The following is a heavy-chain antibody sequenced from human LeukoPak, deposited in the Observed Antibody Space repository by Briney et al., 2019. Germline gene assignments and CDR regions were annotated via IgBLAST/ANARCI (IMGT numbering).Heavy chain of an antibody. CDR3: AKRQGASGRIGYFDY. D-gene: IGHD2-15*01. CDR1: GLTFSSYA. CDR2: ITGHGTST. V-gene: IGHV3-23*01. Sequence: GGSLRLSCAASGLTFSSYAMNWVRQTPGKGLEWVSSITGHGTSTYYANSVKGRFTVSRDNSKNTVSLQMNSLRAEDTAVYYCAKRQGASGRIGYFDYWGQGTLVTVSS. J-gene: IGHJ4*02.